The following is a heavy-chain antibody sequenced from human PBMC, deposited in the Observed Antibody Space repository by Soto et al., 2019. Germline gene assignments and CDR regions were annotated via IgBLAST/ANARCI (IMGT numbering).Heavy chain of an antibody. CDR3: AKQQMGVIRALDY. J-gene: IGHJ4*02. CDR2: IRETGNT. Sequence: EVHILQSGGGLEQPGGSLRLSCAASGFTFSNYAMSWIRQAPGKGLQWVSTIRETGNTYYADSVRGRFATSRDNSENTLYLQMGSLRAEDTAVYYCAKQQMGVIRALDYWGQGTLVTVSS. D-gene: IGHD1-26*01. CDR1: GFTFSNYA. V-gene: IGHV3-23*01.